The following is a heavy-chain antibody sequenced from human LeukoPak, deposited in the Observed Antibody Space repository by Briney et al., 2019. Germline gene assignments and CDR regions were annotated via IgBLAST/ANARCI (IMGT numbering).Heavy chain of an antibody. D-gene: IGHD3-22*01. CDR2: INHSGST. J-gene: IGHJ4*02. V-gene: IGHV4-34*01. Sequence: SETLSLTCAVYGGSFSGYYWSWIRQPPGKGLEWIGEINHSGSTNYNPSLKSRVTISVDTSKNQFSLKLSSVTAADTAVYYCAREAKTHYYDSSGYSISYYFDYWGQGTLVTVSS. CDR3: AREAKTHYYDSSGYSISYYFDY. CDR1: GGSFSGYY.